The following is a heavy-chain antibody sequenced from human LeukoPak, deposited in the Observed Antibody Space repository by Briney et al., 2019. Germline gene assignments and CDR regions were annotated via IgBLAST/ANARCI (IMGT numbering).Heavy chain of an antibody. CDR3: VRLYCSRTSCYLPDY. D-gene: IGHD2-2*01. CDR1: GGSISSYF. V-gene: IGHV4-59*01. J-gene: IGHJ4*02. CDR2: ISNSGST. Sequence: SETLSLTCIVSGGSISSYFWSWIRQPPGKGLEWIGYISNSGSTNYNPSLKSRVTISADTSKNQFSLKLSSVTAADTALYYCVRLYCSRTSCYLPDYWGQGTLVTVSS.